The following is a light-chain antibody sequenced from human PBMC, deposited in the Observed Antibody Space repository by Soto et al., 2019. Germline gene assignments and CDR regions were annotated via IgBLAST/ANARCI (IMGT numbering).Light chain of an antibody. CDR2: RAS. J-gene: IGKJ1*01. V-gene: IGKV1-5*03. CDR1: QNINTW. Sequence: MTQSPLSLPVTPGEPASITCRASQNINTWLAWYQQKPGKGPTLLFYRASRLESGVPSRFSGSGSGTEFALTISSLQPADFATYYCQQYETYSWTFGQGTKVDIK. CDR3: QQYETYSWT.